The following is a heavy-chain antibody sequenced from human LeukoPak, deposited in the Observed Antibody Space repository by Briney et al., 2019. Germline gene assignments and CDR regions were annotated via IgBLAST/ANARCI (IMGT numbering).Heavy chain of an antibody. V-gene: IGHV1-46*01. J-gene: IGHJ3*02. Sequence: ASVKVSCKASGYTFTSYYMHWVRQAPGQGLDWMGIINPSGGSTSYAQKFQGRFTMTRDMSTSTVYMELSSLRSEDTAVYYCARLDHYYDSSGYREYDAFDIWGQGTMVTVSS. CDR1: GYTFTSYY. CDR3: ARLDHYYDSSGYREYDAFDI. CDR2: INPSGGST. D-gene: IGHD3-22*01.